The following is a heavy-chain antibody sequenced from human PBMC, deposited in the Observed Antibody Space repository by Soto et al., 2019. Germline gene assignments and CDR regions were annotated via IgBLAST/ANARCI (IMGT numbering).Heavy chain of an antibody. V-gene: IGHV1-3*01. D-gene: IGHD3-22*01. CDR2: INAGNGNT. CDR3: ARAAYYYESSGYYPGDY. Sequence: GASVKVSCKASGYTFTRYAMHWVRQAPGQRLEWMGWINAGNGNTKYSQKFQGRVTITRDTSASTVYMEVSSLRSEDTAVYYCARAAYYYESSGYYPGDYWGQGTLVTVSS. J-gene: IGHJ4*02. CDR1: GYTFTRYA.